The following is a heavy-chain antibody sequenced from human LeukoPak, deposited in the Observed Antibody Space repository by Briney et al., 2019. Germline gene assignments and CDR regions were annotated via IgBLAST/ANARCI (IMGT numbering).Heavy chain of an antibody. V-gene: IGHV3-21*01. CDR2: ISSSSSYI. CDR1: GFTFSSYS. CDR3: ARVQGYYDSSGYYSIGGFDI. J-gene: IGHJ3*02. D-gene: IGHD3-22*01. Sequence: GGSLRLSCAASGFTFSSYSMNWVRQAPGEGLEWVSSISSSSSYIYYADSVKGRFTISRDNAKNSLYLQMNSLRAEDTAVYYCARVQGYYDSSGYYSIGGFDIWGQGTMVTVSS.